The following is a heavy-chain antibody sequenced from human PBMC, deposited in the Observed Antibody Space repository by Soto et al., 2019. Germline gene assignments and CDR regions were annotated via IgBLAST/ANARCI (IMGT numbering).Heavy chain of an antibody. J-gene: IGHJ4*02. Sequence: SETLSLTCAVSGGSISSSNWWIWVRQPPGKGLEWIGEIYHSGSTNYNPSLKSRVTISVDKSKNQFSLKLSSVTAADTAVYYCARSNVVPAAIRTGFDYWGQGTLVTVSS. D-gene: IGHD2-2*01. CDR3: ARSNVVPAAIRTGFDY. V-gene: IGHV4-4*02. CDR2: IYHSGST. CDR1: GGSISSSNW.